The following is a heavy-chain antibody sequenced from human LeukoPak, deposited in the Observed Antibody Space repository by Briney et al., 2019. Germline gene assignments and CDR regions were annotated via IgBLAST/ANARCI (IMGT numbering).Heavy chain of an antibody. CDR1: GYSFTTYS. CDR3: ARPDPWSSSQSTFDY. V-gene: IGHV5-51*01. Sequence: GEPLKISCKGSGYSFTTYSTAWVRQMPGKGLEWMGIIHPGDSETRYSPSFQGQVTISADESIDTAYLQWSSLRASDTAMYYCARPDPWSSSQSTFDYWGQGTLVTVSS. J-gene: IGHJ4*02. CDR2: IHPGDSET. D-gene: IGHD6-13*01.